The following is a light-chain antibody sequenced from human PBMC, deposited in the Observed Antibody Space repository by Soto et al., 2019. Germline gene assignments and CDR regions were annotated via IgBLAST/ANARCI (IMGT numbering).Light chain of an antibody. J-gene: IGKJ1*01. CDR1: QSVSSIY. CDR2: GAS. V-gene: IGKV3-20*01. Sequence: EIVLTQSPGTLSLSPWESATLSCRASQSVSSIYLAWYQHKPGQAPRLLIYGASSRATGIPDRFSGSGSGTDFTLTISRLEPEDFAVYYCQQYGSSSWTFGRGTTVEIK. CDR3: QQYGSSSWT.